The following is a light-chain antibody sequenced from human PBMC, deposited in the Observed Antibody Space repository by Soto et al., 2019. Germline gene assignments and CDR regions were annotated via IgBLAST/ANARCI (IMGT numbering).Light chain of an antibody. CDR3: QQFNNWPFG. Sequence: EIVMTQSPATLSVYPGERATLSCRASQSVSSNLAWYQQKRGQAPRLLIYDASTRATGIPARFSGSGSGTEFTLTISSLQSEDFAVYYCQQFNNWPFGFGPGTKVDIK. CDR1: QSVSSN. J-gene: IGKJ3*01. V-gene: IGKV3-15*01. CDR2: DAS.